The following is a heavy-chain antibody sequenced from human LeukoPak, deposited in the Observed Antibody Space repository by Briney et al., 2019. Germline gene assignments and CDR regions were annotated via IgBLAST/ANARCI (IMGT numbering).Heavy chain of an antibody. CDR1: RFTFSSYT. D-gene: IGHD6-19*01. V-gene: IGHV3-21*01. CDR2: ISGSSSYI. CDR3: ARIAVAGTAGH. J-gene: IGHJ4*02. Sequence: GGSLILSCAASRFTFSSYTMSWVRQAPGKGLEWVSSISGSSSYIYYADSVKGRFTISRDNAKNSLYLQMNSLRAEDTAVYYCARIAVAGTAGHWGQGTLVTVSS.